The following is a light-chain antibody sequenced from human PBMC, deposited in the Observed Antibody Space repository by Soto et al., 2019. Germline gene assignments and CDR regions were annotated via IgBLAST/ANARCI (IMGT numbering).Light chain of an antibody. CDR1: QSVSRPY. CDR3: QQYVISPFT. CDR2: GAS. Sequence: EVVLTQSPVTLSLSPGERATLSCRASQSVSRPYLAWYQQKPGQPPRLLIYGASSRATDIPDRFIGSGSGTEFTLTIARLAPEDFAMYYCQQYVISPFTFGPGTKVDI. V-gene: IGKV3-20*01. J-gene: IGKJ3*01.